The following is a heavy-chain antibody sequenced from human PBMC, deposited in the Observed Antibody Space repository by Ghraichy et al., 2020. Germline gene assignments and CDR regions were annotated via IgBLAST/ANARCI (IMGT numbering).Heavy chain of an antibody. V-gene: IGHV6-1*01. Sequence: TLSLTCAISGDSVSSNSAAWNWIRQSPSRGLEWLGRTYYRSKWYNDYAVSVKSRITINPDTSKNQFSLQLNSVTPEDTAVYYCARVTRRGSGSYYNRSYYYGMDVWGQGTTVTVSS. J-gene: IGHJ6*02. CDR1: GDSVSSNSAA. CDR3: ARVTRRGSGSYYNRSYYYGMDV. D-gene: IGHD3-10*01. CDR2: TYYRSKWYN.